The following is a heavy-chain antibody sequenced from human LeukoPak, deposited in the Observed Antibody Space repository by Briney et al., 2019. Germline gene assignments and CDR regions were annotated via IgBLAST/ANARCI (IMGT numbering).Heavy chain of an antibody. J-gene: IGHJ1*01. V-gene: IGHV4-4*07. D-gene: IGHD6-19*01. CDR3: ARDDIAVAGQGYFQH. CDR1: GGSISSYY. CDR2: IYSSGST. Sequence: SETLSLTCTVSGGSISSYYWNWIRQPDGKGLEWIGRIYSSGSTNYNPSLKSRVTISVDKSKNQFSLKLNSVTAADTAVYYCARDDIAVAGQGYFQHWGQGTLVTVSS.